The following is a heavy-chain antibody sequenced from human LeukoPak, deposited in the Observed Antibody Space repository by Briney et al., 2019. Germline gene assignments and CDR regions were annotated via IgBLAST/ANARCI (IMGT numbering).Heavy chain of an antibody. CDR3: ASLISRIRGSGDY. J-gene: IGHJ4*02. CDR1: GGSISSAGYH. Sequence: SETLSLTCTVSGGSISSAGYHWSWIRQHPGKGLEWIGYISNSGSTYSNPSLKSRVLISVDTSQNQFSLKLSSVTAADTAVYYCASLISRIRGSGDYWGQGTLVTVSS. D-gene: IGHD3-10*01. V-gene: IGHV4-31*03. CDR2: ISNSGST.